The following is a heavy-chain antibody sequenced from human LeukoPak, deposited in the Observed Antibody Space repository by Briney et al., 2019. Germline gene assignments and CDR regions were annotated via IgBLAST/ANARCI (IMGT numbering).Heavy chain of an antibody. CDR2: IYHSGSS. CDR3: ARGTGIAPSYYYYYYYMDV. J-gene: IGHJ6*03. CDR1: GYSISGGFY. D-gene: IGHD6-13*01. Sequence: SETLSLTCTVSGYSISGGFYWDWIRQPPGRGLEWIGSIYHSGSSYYNPSLKSRVTISVDTSKNQFSLKLSSVTAADTAVYYCARGTGIAPSYYYYYYYMDVWGKGTTVTVSS. V-gene: IGHV4-38-2*02.